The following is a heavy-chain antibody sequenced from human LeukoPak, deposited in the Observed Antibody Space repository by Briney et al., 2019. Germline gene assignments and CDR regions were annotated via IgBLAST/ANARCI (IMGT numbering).Heavy chain of an antibody. J-gene: IGHJ2*01. CDR1: GGSISSYY. D-gene: IGHD3-9*01. CDR2: IYYSGST. Sequence: SETLSLTCTVSGGSISSYYWSWIRQPPGKGLEWIGYIYYSGSTNYNPSLKSRVTISVDTSKNQFSLKLSSVTAADTAVYYCARGRRYQDWYFDLWGRGTLVTVSS. V-gene: IGHV4-59*01. CDR3: ARGRRYQDWYFDL.